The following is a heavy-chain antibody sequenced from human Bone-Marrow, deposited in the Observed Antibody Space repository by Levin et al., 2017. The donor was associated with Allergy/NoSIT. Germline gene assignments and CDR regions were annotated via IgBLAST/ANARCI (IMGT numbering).Heavy chain of an antibody. CDR1: EFSLSTSGMC. CDR2: IDGDGDR. J-gene: IGHJ5*02. D-gene: IGHD5-24*01. CDR3: ARTREGSNWFDP. Sequence: ASGPTLVKPTQTLTLTCTFSEFSLSTSGMCVSWIRQPPGKALEWLARIDGDGDRFYSTPLRTRVTISKDTSKNQVVLTMTNMDPADTATYYCARTREGSNWFDPWGPGILVTVSS. V-gene: IGHV2-70*17.